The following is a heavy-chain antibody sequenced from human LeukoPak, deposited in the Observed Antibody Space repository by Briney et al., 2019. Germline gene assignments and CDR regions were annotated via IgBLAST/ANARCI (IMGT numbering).Heavy chain of an antibody. V-gene: IGHV4-4*02. CDR1: GDSISSSNW. CDR2: IYHSGST. D-gene: IGHD6-25*01. J-gene: IGHJ5*02. Sequence: SETLSLTCAVSGDSISSSNWWTWVRQPPGKGLEWIGEIYHSGSTNYNPSLKSRVTMSLDKSKNQFSLKLTSVTAADTAVYYCAREAAGHWFDPWGQGTLVTVSS. CDR3: AREAAGHWFDP.